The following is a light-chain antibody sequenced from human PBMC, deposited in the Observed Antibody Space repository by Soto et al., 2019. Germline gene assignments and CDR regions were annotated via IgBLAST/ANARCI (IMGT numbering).Light chain of an antibody. CDR3: CSYGGRFSLV. Sequence: QSVLTQPRSVSGSPGQSVTISCTGTSSDVGGYHYVSWHQQHPGKAPKVIIYDVSKRPSGVPDRFSGSKFGNTASLTISGLQAEDEADYYRCSYGGRFSLVFGGGTKVTVL. CDR1: SSDVGGYHY. J-gene: IGLJ2*01. CDR2: DVS. V-gene: IGLV2-11*01.